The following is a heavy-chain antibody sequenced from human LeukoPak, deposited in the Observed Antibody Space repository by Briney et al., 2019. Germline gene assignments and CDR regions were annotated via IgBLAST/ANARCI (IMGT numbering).Heavy chain of an antibody. CDR1: GYTFTSYG. D-gene: IGHD6-13*01. CDR2: ISAYNGNT. V-gene: IGHV1-18*01. Sequence: ASVKVSCKASGYTFTSYGISWVRQAPGQGLEWMGWISAYNGNTNYAQKFQGRVTMTRNTSISTAYMELSSLRSEDTAVYYCARGASSSWYDYNWFDPWGQGTLVTVSS. CDR3: ARGASSSWYDYNWFDP. J-gene: IGHJ5*02.